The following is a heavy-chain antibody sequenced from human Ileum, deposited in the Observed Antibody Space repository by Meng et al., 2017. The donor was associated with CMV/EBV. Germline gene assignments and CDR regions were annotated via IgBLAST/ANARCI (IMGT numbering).Heavy chain of an antibody. V-gene: IGHV4-39*07. CDR1: GGSISSSSYY. Sequence: GSLRLSCTVSGGSISSSSYYWGWIRQPPGKGLEWIGSIYYSGSNYYNPSLKSRVTISVDTSKNQFSLKLSSVTAADTAVYYCARDFGRTGAPFDYWGQGTLVTVSS. J-gene: IGHJ4*02. CDR2: IYYSGSN. D-gene: IGHD1-26*01. CDR3: ARDFGRTGAPFDY.